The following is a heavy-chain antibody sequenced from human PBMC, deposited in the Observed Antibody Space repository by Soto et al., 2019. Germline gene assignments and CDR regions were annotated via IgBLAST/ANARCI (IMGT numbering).Heavy chain of an antibody. Sequence: SATLSLTCTVSVGSISSSSYYWGWIRQPPGKGLEWIGSIYYSGSTYYNPSLKSRVTISVDTSKNQFSLKLSSVTAADTAVYYCARTNKWLDYYYGMDVWGQGTTVTVSS. V-gene: IGHV4-39*01. CDR2: IYYSGST. CDR3: ARTNKWLDYYYGMDV. D-gene: IGHD6-19*01. CDR1: VGSISSSSYY. J-gene: IGHJ6*02.